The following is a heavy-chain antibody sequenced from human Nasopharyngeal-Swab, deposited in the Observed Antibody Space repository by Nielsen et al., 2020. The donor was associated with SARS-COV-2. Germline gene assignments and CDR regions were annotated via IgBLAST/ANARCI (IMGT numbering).Heavy chain of an antibody. D-gene: IGHD3-10*01. CDR2: ISSSSSYI. J-gene: IGHJ4*02. CDR3: ARVGDGLIKVQRY. CDR1: GFTFSSYS. V-gene: IGHV3-21*01. Sequence: GGSLRLSCAASGFTFSSYSMNWVRQAPGKGLEWVSSISSSSSYIYYADSVKGRFTISRDNAKNSLYLQMNSLRAEDTAVYYCARVGDGLIKVQRYWGQGTLVTVSS.